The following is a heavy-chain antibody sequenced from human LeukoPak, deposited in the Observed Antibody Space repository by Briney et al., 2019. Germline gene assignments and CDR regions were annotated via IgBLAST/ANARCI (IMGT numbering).Heavy chain of an antibody. CDR3: TTQMGATSLFFGAFDI. V-gene: IGHV3-15*01. D-gene: IGHD3-10*01. Sequence: GGSLRLSCAASGFTFSTYVMNWVRQAPGKGLEWVGRIKSKTDGGTTDYAAPVKGRFTISRDDSKNPPYLQMNRLKTEDTAVYYCTTQMGATSLFFGAFDIWGQGTMVTVSS. CDR2: IKSKTDGGTT. J-gene: IGHJ3*02. CDR1: GFTFSTYV.